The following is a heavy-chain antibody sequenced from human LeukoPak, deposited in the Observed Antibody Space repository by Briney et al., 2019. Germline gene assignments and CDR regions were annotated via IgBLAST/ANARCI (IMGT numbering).Heavy chain of an antibody. J-gene: IGHJ4*01. Sequence: SETLSLTYTVSGDSISSTSYYWDWIRQPPGKGLEWIGSIYNSGTTYYNPSLKSRVTISVDTSKNQFSLKVSSVTAADTAVYYCASRVYGLGSFNYWGQGTLVTVSS. CDR1: GDSISSTSYY. CDR3: ASRVYGLGSFNY. CDR2: IYNSGTT. D-gene: IGHD3-10*01. V-gene: IGHV4-39*01.